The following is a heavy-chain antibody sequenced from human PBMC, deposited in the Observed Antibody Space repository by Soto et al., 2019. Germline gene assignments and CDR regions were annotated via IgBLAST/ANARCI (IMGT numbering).Heavy chain of an antibody. CDR3: ARAYYDILTGPLA. CDR2: ISSNGGST. V-gene: IGHV3-64*01. J-gene: IGHJ5*02. CDR1: GFTFSSYA. Sequence: GSLRLSCAASGFTFSSYARHWVRQAPGKGLEYVSAISSNGGSTYYANSVKGRFTISRDNSKNTLYLQMGSLRAEDMAVYYCARAYYDILTGPLAWGQGTLVTVSS. D-gene: IGHD3-9*01.